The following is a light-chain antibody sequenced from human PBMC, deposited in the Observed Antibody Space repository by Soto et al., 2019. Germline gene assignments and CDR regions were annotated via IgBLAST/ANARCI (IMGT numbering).Light chain of an antibody. J-gene: IGLJ2*01. V-gene: IGLV2-14*01. CDR1: SSDVVGYNY. CDR2: DVS. Sequence: QSVLTQPASVSGSPGQSITISCTGTSSDVVGYNYVSWYQQHPGKAPKLMIYDVSNRPSGVSDRFAGSKSGNTASLTISGLQAEDEADYYCSSYTISSTHVVFGGGTKLTVL. CDR3: SSYTISSTHVV.